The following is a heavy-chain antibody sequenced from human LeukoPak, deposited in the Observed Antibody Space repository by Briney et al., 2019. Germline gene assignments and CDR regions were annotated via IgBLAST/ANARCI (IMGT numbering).Heavy chain of an antibody. D-gene: IGHD3-22*01. CDR3: ATVSRYDSSGYSTPFLDY. Sequence: GASVKVSCKVSGYALTELSMHWVRQAPGKGLEWMGGFDPEDGETIYAQKFQGRVTMTEDTSTDTAYMELSSLRSEDTAVYYCATVSRYDSSGYSTPFLDYWGQGTLVTVSS. J-gene: IGHJ4*02. CDR2: FDPEDGET. V-gene: IGHV1-24*01. CDR1: GYALTELS.